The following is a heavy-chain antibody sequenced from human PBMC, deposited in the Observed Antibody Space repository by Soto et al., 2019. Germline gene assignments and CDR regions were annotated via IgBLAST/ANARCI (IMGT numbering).Heavy chain of an antibody. D-gene: IGHD1-26*01. CDR3: GTTFEY. CDR1: GFTLPNYW. J-gene: IGHJ4*02. V-gene: IGHV3-74*01. Sequence: EVQLVDSGGAGVQPGGSLRLSFEASGFTLPNYWMHWVRQVPGGGLVWVSSTNDDGSRTWYADSVRGRFAMSRDNARNTVYLQMNSLRAEDTAVYYCGTTFEYWGQGTPVTISS. CDR2: TNDDGSRT.